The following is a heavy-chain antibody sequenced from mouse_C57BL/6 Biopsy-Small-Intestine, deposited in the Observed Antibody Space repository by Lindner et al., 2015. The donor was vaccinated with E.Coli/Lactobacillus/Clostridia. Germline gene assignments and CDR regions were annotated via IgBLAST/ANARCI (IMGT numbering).Heavy chain of an antibody. V-gene: IGHV1-82*01. Sequence: VQLQESGPELVKPGASVKISCKASGYAFSNSWMHWVKQRPGKGLEWIGRIYPVNGDTNYNGKFKGKATLTADRSSSAAYMQLSSLTSEDSAVYFCARSGYSSMDYWGQGTSVIVSS. J-gene: IGHJ4*01. CDR1: GYAFSNSW. D-gene: IGHD2-12*01. CDR3: ARSGYSSMDY. CDR2: IYPVNGDT.